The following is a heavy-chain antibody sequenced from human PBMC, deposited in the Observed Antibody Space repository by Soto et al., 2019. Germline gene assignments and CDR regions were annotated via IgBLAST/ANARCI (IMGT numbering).Heavy chain of an antibody. Sequence: GSLRLSCAASGFTFSSYAMSWVRQAPGKGLEWVSAISGSGGSTYYADSVKGRFTISRDNSKNTLYLQMNSLRAEDTAVYYCAKDRSPRFFPNWFAPWGQGTLVTVSS. V-gene: IGHV3-23*01. J-gene: IGHJ5*02. CDR1: GFTFSSYA. CDR3: AKDRSPRFFPNWFAP. D-gene: IGHD3-3*01. CDR2: ISGSGGST.